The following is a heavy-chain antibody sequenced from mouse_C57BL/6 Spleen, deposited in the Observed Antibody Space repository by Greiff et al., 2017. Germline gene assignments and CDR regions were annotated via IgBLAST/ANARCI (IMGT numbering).Heavy chain of an antibody. CDR2: ISSGGDYI. V-gene: IGHV5-9-1*02. D-gene: IGHD1-1*01. CDR3: TREDYGSRYFDV. CDR1: GFTFSSYA. Sequence: EVKLVESGEGLVKPGGSLKLSCAASGFTFSSYAMSWVRQTPEKRLEWVAYISSGGDYIYYADTVKGRFTISRDNARNTLYLQMSSLKSEDTAMXYCTREDYGSRYFDVWGTGTTVTVSS. J-gene: IGHJ1*03.